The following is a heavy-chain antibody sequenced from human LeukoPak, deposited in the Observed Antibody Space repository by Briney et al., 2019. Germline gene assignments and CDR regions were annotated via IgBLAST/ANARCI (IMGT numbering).Heavy chain of an antibody. CDR3: TSTRVDTAMVTDY. V-gene: IGHV1-8*01. J-gene: IGHJ4*02. CDR2: MNPNSGNT. D-gene: IGHD5-18*01. Sequence: ASVKVSCKASGYTFTSYDINWVRQATGQGLEWMGWMNPNSGNTGYAQKFQGRVTMTRNTSISTAYMELSSLRSEDTAVYYCTSTRVDTAMVTDYCGQGTLVTVSS. CDR1: GYTFTSYD.